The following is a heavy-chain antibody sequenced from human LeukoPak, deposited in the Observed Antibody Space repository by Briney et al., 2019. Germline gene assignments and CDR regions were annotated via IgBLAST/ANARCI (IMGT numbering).Heavy chain of an antibody. V-gene: IGHV4-59*01. J-gene: IGHJ4*02. Sequence: SETLSLTCTVSGGSISSYYWSWIRQPPGKGLERIGYIYYSGSTNYNPSLKSRVTISVDTSKNQFSLRLSSVTAADTAVYYCARVEKLWFGELLSYYFDYWGQGTLVIVSS. CDR1: GGSISSYY. CDR3: ARVEKLWFGELLSYYFDY. CDR2: IYYSGST. D-gene: IGHD3-10*01.